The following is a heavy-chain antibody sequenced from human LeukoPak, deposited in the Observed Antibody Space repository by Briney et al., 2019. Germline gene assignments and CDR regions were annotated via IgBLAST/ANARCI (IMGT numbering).Heavy chain of an antibody. D-gene: IGHD6-19*01. Sequence: GGSLRLSCAASGFTFSSYWMSWVRQAPGKGLEWVANIKQDGSEKYYVDSVKGRFAISRDNAKNSLYLQMNSLRAEDTAVYYCARYGNGAWLAHYSFDIWGQGTMVTVSS. CDR1: GFTFSSYW. CDR3: ARYGNGAWLAHYSFDI. V-gene: IGHV3-7*01. J-gene: IGHJ3*02. CDR2: IKQDGSEK.